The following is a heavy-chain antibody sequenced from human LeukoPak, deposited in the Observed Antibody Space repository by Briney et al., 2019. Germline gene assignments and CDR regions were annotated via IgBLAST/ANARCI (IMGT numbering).Heavy chain of an antibody. D-gene: IGHD3-22*01. CDR1: GFTFDDYA. V-gene: IGHV3-9*01. CDR3: AKDRSYYDSSGYLDY. CDR2: ISWNSGSI. Sequence: GGSLRLSCAASGFTFDDYAMHWVRHAPGKGLEWVSGISWNSGSIGYADSVKGRFTISRDNAKNSLYLQMNSLRAEDTALYYCAKDRSYYDSSGYLDYWGQGTLVTVSS. J-gene: IGHJ4*02.